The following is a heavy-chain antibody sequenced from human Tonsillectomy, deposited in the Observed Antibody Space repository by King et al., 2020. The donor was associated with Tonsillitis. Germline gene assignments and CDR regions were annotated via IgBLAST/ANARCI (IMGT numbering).Heavy chain of an antibody. CDR2: ISYDGTNK. Sequence: VQLVESGGGVVQPGRSLRLSCAASGFTFKNYAMHWVRQAPGKGLEWVAVISYDGTNKFYADSVKGRFTISRDSSKNTLYLQMNSLRAEDTAVYYFARDRESWVLDIDYWGQGTLVTVSS. J-gene: IGHJ4*02. CDR3: ARDRESWVLDIDY. D-gene: IGHD1-26*01. CDR1: GFTFKNYA. V-gene: IGHV3-30*04.